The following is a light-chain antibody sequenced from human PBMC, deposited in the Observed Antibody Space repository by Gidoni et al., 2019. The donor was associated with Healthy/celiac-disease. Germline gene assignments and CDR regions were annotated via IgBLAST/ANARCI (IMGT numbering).Light chain of an antibody. V-gene: IGLV2-23*02. CDR2: EVS. CDR3: CSYAGSSTFYVV. Sequence: SALTQPASVSVSPGQSITISCTGTSSDVGSYNLVSWYQQHPGKAPKLMIYEVSKRPSGVSNRFSGSKSGNTASLTISGLQAEDEADYYCCSYAGSSTFYVVFGGGTKLTVL. CDR1: SSDVGSYNL. J-gene: IGLJ2*01.